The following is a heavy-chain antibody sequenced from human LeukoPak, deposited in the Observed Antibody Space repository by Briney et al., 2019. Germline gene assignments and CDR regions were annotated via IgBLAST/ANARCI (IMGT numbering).Heavy chain of an antibody. CDR3: ARTDIVLIGGYAFDI. CDR1: GGSISSSSYY. J-gene: IGHJ3*02. D-gene: IGHD2-8*01. CDR2: IYYSGST. Sequence: SETLSLTCTVSGGSISSSSYYWGWIRQPPGKGLEWIGYIYYSGSTYYNPSLKSRVTISVDTSKNQFSLKLSSVTAADTAVYYCARTDIVLIGGYAFDIWGQGTMVTVSS. V-gene: IGHV4-30-4*08.